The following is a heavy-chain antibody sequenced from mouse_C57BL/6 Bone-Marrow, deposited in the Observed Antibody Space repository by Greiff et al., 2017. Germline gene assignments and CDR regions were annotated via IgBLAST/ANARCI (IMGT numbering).Heavy chain of an antibody. CDR2: IDPENGDT. CDR3: TRRDYYGSEAWFAY. CDR1: GFNIKDDY. V-gene: IGHV14-4*01. Sequence: VHVKQSGAELVRPGASVKLSCTASGFNIKDDYMHWVKQRPEQGLEWIGWIDPENGDTEYASKFQGKATITADTSSNTAYLQLSSLTSEDTAVYYCTRRDYYGSEAWFAYWGQGTLVTVSA. J-gene: IGHJ3*01. D-gene: IGHD1-1*01.